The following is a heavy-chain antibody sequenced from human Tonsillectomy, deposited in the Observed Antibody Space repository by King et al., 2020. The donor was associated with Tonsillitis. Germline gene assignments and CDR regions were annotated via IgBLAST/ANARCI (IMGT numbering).Heavy chain of an antibody. J-gene: IGHJ6*03. CDR1: GFTFSSYW. CDR2: IKEDGSEK. V-gene: IGHV3-7*03. D-gene: IGHD3-22*01. Sequence: EVQLVESGGGLVQPGGSLRLSCAASGFTFSSYWMSWVRQAPGKGLEWVANIKEDGSEKYYGDSEKGRFTISRDNAKNALYLQMNSLRAEDTAVYYCARRRYYYDSSGYLYYYMDVWGKGTTVTVSS. CDR3: ARRRYYYDSSGYLYYYMDV.